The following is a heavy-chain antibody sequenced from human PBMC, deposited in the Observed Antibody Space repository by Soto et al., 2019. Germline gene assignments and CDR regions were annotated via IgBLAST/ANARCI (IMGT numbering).Heavy chain of an antibody. CDR1: GGSISSDY. J-gene: IGHJ4*02. CDR3: ATRYGGTLDY. D-gene: IGHD4-17*01. CDR2: IYYSGST. V-gene: IGHV4-59*08. Sequence: SETLSLTCTVSGGSISSDYWSWIRQPPGKGLEWIGYIYYSGSTNYNPSLKSRVTISVDTSKNQFSLKLSSVTAADTAVYYCATRYGGTLDYWGQGTLVTVS.